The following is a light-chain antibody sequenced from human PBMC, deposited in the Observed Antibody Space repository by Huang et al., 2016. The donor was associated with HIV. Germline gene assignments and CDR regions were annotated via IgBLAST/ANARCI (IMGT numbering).Light chain of an antibody. V-gene: IGKV6-21*01. CDR2: YAS. CDR3: HQSRSFPYT. J-gene: IGKJ2*01. CDR1: QSIGNS. Sequence: DIVLTQSPDFQSVTPKEKVTITCRASQSIGNSLHWYQQKPGQSPSLLIKYASQSLSGVPSRFSGSGFGTDCTLTIKSLESEDAATYYCHQSRSFPYTFGQGTRLEIK.